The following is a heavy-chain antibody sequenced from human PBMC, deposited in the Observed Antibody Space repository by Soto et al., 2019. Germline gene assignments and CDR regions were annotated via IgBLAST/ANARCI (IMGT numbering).Heavy chain of an antibody. J-gene: IGHJ4*02. CDR3: ARSQTTVTSYDF. V-gene: IGHV4-4*02. CDR2: INHRGSA. D-gene: IGHD4-17*01. CDR1: GASVSSTYW. Sequence: SETLSLTCAVSGASVSSTYWWSWVRQPPGKGPEWIGEINHRGSANYNPSLKSRVTISVDRSKNQFSLKLSSVTAADTAVYYCARSQTTVTSYDFWGQGTLVTVSS.